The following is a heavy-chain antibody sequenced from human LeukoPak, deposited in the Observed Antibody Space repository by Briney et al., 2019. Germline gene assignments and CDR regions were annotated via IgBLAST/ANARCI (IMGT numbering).Heavy chain of an antibody. V-gene: IGHV2-5*02. D-gene: IGHD1-26*01. CDR3: AHTDSGNYQKAFDY. J-gene: IGHJ4*02. Sequence: SGPTLVKPTQTLTLTCTFSGFSLSTSGVGVGWIRQPPGKALEWLALIYWDDDQRYSPSLKSRISIAKDTSKNQVVLTMTNMDPVDTATYYCAHTDSGNYQKAFDYWGQGTLVTVSS. CDR1: GFSLSTSGVG. CDR2: IYWDDDQ.